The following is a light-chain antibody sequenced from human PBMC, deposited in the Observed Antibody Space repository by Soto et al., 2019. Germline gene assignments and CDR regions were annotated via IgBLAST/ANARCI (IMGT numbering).Light chain of an antibody. J-gene: IGLJ1*01. V-gene: IGLV2-14*01. CDR1: SSDVGGYNY. CDR3: SSYTSSSTLLYV. CDR2: EVS. Sequence: QSALTQPASVSGSPGQSITISCTGTSSDVGGYNYVSWYQQHPGKAPKLMIYEVSNRPSGVSNRFSGSKSGNTASLTISGLQAEDKADYYCSSYTSSSTLLYVFGTGTKATVL.